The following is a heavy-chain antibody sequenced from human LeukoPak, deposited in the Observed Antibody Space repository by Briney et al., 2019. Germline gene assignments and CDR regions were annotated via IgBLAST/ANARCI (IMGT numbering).Heavy chain of an antibody. D-gene: IGHD5-18*01. CDR1: GYTFTGYY. V-gene: IGHV1-2*02. J-gene: IGHJ4*02. CDR2: INPNSGGT. CDR3: ARDLDTAMVTFGY. Sequence: ASVKVSCKASGYTFTGYYMHWVRQAPGQGLEWMGWINPNSGGTNYAQKFQGRVTMTRDTSIGTAYMELSRLRSDDTAVYYCARDLDTAMVTFGYWGQGTLVTVSS.